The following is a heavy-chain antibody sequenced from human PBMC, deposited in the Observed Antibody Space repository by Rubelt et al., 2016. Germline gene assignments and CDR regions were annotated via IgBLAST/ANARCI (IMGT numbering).Heavy chain of an antibody. J-gene: IGHJ5*02. CDR1: GYAFTGYY. Sequence: QVQLVQSGAEVKKPGASVKVSCKASGYAFTGYYMHWVRQAPGQGRDRRGCLTASNGNTHYALKLQGRATMTTDTSTSTAYMELRSLRSDDTAGYYCARVRFGDSWFDPWGQGTLVTVSS. CDR3: ARVRFGDSWFDP. CDR2: LTASNGNT. D-gene: IGHD3-10*01. V-gene: IGHV1-18*04.